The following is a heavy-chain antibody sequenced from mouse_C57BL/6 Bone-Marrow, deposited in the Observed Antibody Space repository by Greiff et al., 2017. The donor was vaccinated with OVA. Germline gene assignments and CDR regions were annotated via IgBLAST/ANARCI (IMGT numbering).Heavy chain of an antibody. D-gene: IGHD2-3*01. CDR1: GYTFTSYW. Sequence: QVQLQQPGAELVKPGASVKLSCKASGYTFTSYWMQWVKQRPGQGLEWIGEIDPSDSYTNYNQKFKGKATLTVDTSSSTAYMQLRSLTSEDSAVYYCARREDGYYVAYWGQGTLVTVSA. CDR3: ARREDGYYVAY. CDR2: IDPSDSYT. J-gene: IGHJ3*01. V-gene: IGHV1-50*01.